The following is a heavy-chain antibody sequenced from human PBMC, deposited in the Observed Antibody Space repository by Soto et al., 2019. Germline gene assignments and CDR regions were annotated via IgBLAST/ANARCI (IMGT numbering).Heavy chain of an antibody. J-gene: IGHJ4*02. V-gene: IGHV4-30-2*01. D-gene: IGHD5-12*01. CDR2: IYQRGST. CDR1: GGSISSGGYS. Sequence: QLQLQESGSGLVKPSQTLSLTCAVSGGSISSGGYSWSWLRQPTGKGLEWIGYIYQRGSTNYNPSLKSRFTISVDRSKNQFSLKLSSVSAADTDVYYCAGWPGVARNYWGQGTLVTVSS. CDR3: AGWPGVARNY.